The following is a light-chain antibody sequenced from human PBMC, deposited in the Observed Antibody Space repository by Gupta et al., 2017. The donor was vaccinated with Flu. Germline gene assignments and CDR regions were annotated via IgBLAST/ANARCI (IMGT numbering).Light chain of an antibody. J-gene: IGLJ3*02. V-gene: IGLV3-21*02. CDR1: SIGSKS. Sequence: SYVLTQPPSVSVAPGQTARITCGGDSIGSKSVHWYQQKPGQAPVLVVYDNSDRPSGIPERFSGSKSGNAATLAISRVEAGYEADYYCEVWDGGSGHGVFGGGTKLTVL. CDR3: EVWDGGSGHGV. CDR2: DNS.